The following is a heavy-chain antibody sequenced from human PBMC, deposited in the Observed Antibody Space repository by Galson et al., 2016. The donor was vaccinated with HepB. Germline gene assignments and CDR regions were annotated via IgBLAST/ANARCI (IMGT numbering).Heavy chain of an antibody. V-gene: IGHV6-1*01. CDR1: GDSVSNNAAA. D-gene: IGHD6-19*01. J-gene: IGHJ6*03. CDR3: ARDRTQQQWLVHDHYYYMDV. CDR2: TYYRSQWDS. Sequence: CAISGDSVSNNAAAWIWIRQSPSRGLEWLGRTYYRSQWDSDYAVSVKSRITIYSDTSKNQFSLKLSSVTAADTAVYYCARDRTQQQWLVHDHYYYMDVWGKGSTVIVSS.